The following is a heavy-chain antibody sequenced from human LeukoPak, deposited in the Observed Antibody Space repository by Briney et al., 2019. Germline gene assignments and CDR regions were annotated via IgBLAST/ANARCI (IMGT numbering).Heavy chain of an antibody. D-gene: IGHD3-3*01. CDR3: ARLISWSGYYRGYFDY. CDR1: GGSFSGYY. CDR2: INHSGST. Sequence: SETLSLTCAVYGGSFSGYYWSWIRQPPGKGLEWIGEINHSGSTNYNPSLKSRVTISLDTYKNQFSLKLSSVTAADTAVYYCARLISWSGYYRGYFDYWGQGTLVTVSS. V-gene: IGHV4-34*01. J-gene: IGHJ4*02.